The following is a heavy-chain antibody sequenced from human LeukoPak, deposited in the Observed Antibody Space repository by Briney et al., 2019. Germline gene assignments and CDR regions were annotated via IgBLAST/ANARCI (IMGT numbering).Heavy chain of an antibody. D-gene: IGHD7-27*01. J-gene: IGHJ4*02. CDR2: IYTSGST. Sequence: SETLSLTCTVSGGSISSGSYYWSWIRQPAGKGLGWIGRIYTSGSTNYNPSLKSRVTISVDTSKNQFSLKLSSVTAADTAVYYCARQTGDPTRFFDYWGQGTLVTVSS. CDR3: ARQTGDPTRFFDY. V-gene: IGHV4-61*02. CDR1: GGSISSGSYY.